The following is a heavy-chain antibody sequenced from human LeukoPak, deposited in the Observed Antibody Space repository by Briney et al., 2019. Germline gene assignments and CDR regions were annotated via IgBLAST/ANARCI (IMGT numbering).Heavy chain of an antibody. V-gene: IGHV3-30*18. CDR3: AKEATWGEWYFDY. CDR2: IADDGRAK. CDR1: GFSFSNYS. Sequence: GGSLRLSCVASGFSFSNYSMSWVRQAPGKGLEWVAVIADDGRAKSCADSVKGRFTISRDNSKNTLYLQMNSLRAEDTAVYYCAKEATWGEWYFDYWGQGTLVTVSS. D-gene: IGHD3-10*01. J-gene: IGHJ4*02.